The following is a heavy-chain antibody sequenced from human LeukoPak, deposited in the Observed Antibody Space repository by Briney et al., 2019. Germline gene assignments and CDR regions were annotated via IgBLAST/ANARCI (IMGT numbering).Heavy chain of an antibody. J-gene: IGHJ4*01. D-gene: IGHD6-19*01. CDR3: ARGGSGWYFDY. CDR1: GYSFTSYW. V-gene: IGHV5-51*01. Sequence: GESLKISCKGSGYSFTSYWIGWVRQMPGKGLEYMGLIYTVDSDTKYSPSFQGQVTISVDKSIKTAYLQWTSLKASDTGMYYCARGGSGWYFDYWGHGSLVTVS. CDR2: IYTVDSDT.